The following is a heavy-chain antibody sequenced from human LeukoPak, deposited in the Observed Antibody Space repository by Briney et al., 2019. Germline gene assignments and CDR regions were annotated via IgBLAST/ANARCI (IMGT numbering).Heavy chain of an antibody. V-gene: IGHV3-23*01. CDR1: GFTFSSYA. Sequence: GGSLRLSCAASGFTFSSYAMNWVRQAPGRGLEWVSAVDRSSDSTYYAESVKGRFTVSRDNSKSTLFLEMNSLRAEDTAVYYCAREGSVRGVMLYYDYWGQGTLVTVSS. CDR3: AREGSVRGVMLYYDY. D-gene: IGHD3-10*01. J-gene: IGHJ4*02. CDR2: VDRSSDST.